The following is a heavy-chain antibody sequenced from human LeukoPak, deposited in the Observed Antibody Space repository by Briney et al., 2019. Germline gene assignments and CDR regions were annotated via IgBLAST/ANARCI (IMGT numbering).Heavy chain of an antibody. CDR1: GFTFSSYS. D-gene: IGHD6-19*01. CDR3: ARLGEVAAYDAFDI. Sequence: GGSLRLSCAASGFTFSSYSMNWVRQAPGKGLEWVSSISSSSSYIYYADSVKGRFTISRDNAKNSLYLQMNSLRAEDTAVYYCARLGEVAAYDAFDIWGQGTMVTVSS. V-gene: IGHV3-21*01. J-gene: IGHJ3*02. CDR2: ISSSSSYI.